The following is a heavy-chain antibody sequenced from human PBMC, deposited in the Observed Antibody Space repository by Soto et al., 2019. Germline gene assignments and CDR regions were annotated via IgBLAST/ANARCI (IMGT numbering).Heavy chain of an antibody. D-gene: IGHD2-2*01. V-gene: IGHV4-34*01. CDR3: ARGRGGRYCSSTSCYYYYYGMDV. Sequence: QVQLQQWGAGLLKPSETLSLTCAVYGGSFSGYYWSWIRQPPGKGLEWIGGINHSGSTNYNPSLKSQVTITVDTSKNQFALKLSSGGAADTAVYYCARGRGGRYCSSTSCYYYYYGMDVWGQGTTVTVSS. J-gene: IGHJ6*02. CDR2: INHSGST. CDR1: GGSFSGYY.